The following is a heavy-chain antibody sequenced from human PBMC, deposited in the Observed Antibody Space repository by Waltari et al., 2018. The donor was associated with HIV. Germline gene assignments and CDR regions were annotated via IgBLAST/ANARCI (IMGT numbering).Heavy chain of an antibody. CDR2: IYPGDSVT. Sequence: EVQLVQSGAEVKKPGESLKISCKGSGYSFTSYWIGWVRQMPGKGLEWMGIIYPGDSVTGYRPSFQGQVTISADKSISTAYLQWSSLKASDTAMYYWASSYYDSSVDDAFDIWGQGTMVTVSS. D-gene: IGHD3-22*01. CDR1: GYSFTSYW. CDR3: ASSYYDSSVDDAFDI. J-gene: IGHJ3*02. V-gene: IGHV5-51*01.